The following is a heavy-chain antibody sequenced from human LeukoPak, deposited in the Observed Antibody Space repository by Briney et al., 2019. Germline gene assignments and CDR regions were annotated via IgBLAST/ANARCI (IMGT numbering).Heavy chain of an antibody. V-gene: IGHV3-11*04. CDR3: AREYRYCSGGSCYSSYYYYGMDV. Sequence: PGGSLRLSCAASGFTFSDYYMSWIRQAPGKGLEWVSYISSSSSTIYYADSVKGRFTISRDNAKNSLYLQMNSLRAEDTAVYYCAREYRYCSGGSCYSSYYYYGMDVWGQGTTVTVSS. J-gene: IGHJ6*02. CDR2: ISSSSSTI. CDR1: GFTFSDYY. D-gene: IGHD2-15*01.